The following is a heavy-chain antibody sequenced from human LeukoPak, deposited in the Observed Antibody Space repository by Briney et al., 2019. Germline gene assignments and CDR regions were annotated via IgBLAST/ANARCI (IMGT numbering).Heavy chain of an antibody. CDR2: IKQDGSNK. D-gene: IGHD3-10*01. Sequence: GGSLRLSCAASGITFSSHWMSWVRQAAGKGLEWVANIKQDGSNKYYADSVKGRFTISRDNSKNTLYLQMNSLRAEDTAVYYCARDLGPYGSGSYYNYWGQGTLVTVSS. J-gene: IGHJ4*02. V-gene: IGHV3-7*01. CDR1: GITFSSHW. CDR3: ARDLGPYGSGSYYNY.